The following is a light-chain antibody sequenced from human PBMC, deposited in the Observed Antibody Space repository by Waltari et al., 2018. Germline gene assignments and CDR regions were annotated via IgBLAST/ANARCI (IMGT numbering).Light chain of an antibody. CDR3: AAWDDSLHGHWV. J-gene: IGLJ3*02. CDR2: RSV. V-gene: IGLV1-44*01. Sequence: QSVLTQPPSASGTPGQRVTISCSGSTSNIGSNVVNWYQQFPGKAPKLLIYRSVRPPVWGPYRFSGSKSGTSASLASSGVQSEDEADYYCAAWDDSLHGHWVFGGGTKVTVL. CDR1: TSNIGSNV.